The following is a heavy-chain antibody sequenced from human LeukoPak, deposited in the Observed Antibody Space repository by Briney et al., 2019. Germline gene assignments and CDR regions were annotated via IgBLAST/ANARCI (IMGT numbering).Heavy chain of an antibody. D-gene: IGHD1-26*01. CDR1: GFTFSSYG. CDR3: AREGVSGSYLGY. V-gene: IGHV3-30*02. J-gene: IGHJ4*02. CDR2: IRYDGSTK. Sequence: GGSLRLSCAASGFTFSSYGMHWVRQAPGKGLEWVAFIRYDGSTKYYADSVKGRFTISRDDSKNTLYLQMNSLRIEDTAVYYCAREGVSGSYLGYWGQGTLVTVSS.